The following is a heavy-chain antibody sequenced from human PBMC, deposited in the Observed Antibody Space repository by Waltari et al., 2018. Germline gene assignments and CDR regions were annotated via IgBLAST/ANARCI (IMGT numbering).Heavy chain of an antibody. Sequence: QVQLVQSGAEVKKPGSSVKVSCKASGGTFSSYAISWVRQAPGQGLEWMGGSIPYFGTANYAQKLQGRVTITADESTSTAYMERSSLRSEDTAVYYCARNPLGGTHGYYYMDVWGKGTTVTISS. CDR3: ARNPLGGTHGYYYMDV. CDR2: SIPYFGTA. J-gene: IGHJ6*03. V-gene: IGHV1-69*12. D-gene: IGHD6-19*01. CDR1: GGTFSSYA.